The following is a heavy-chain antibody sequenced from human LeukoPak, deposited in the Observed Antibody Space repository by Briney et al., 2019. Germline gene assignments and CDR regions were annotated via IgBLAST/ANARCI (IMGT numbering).Heavy chain of an antibody. J-gene: IGHJ6*02. D-gene: IGHD6-13*01. Sequence: PGRSLRLSCAASGFTFDDYAMHWVRQAPGKGLEWVSGISWNSGSIGYADSAKGRFTISRDNARNSLYLQMNSLRAEDTALYYCAKDLSSSWYPYYYGVDVWGQGTTVTVSS. CDR3: AKDLSSSWYPYYYGVDV. V-gene: IGHV3-9*01. CDR1: GFTFDDYA. CDR2: ISWNSGSI.